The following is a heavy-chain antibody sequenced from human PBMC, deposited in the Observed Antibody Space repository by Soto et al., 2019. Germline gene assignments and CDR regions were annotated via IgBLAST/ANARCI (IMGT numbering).Heavy chain of an antibody. CDR1: GHECNTNW. D-gene: IGHD3-22*01. V-gene: IGHV5-51*01. CDR3: ARLPRDWNKTSCYCAGQRCY. J-gene: IGHJ4*02. CDR2: MYPGDSDT. Sequence: EPLQRSCSASGHECNTNWFVWMRQLPGRGLEWVGIMYPGDSDTRYNPSLQGHVTLSVDVTVSTSFLQWRSLETSETGMYSCARLPRDWNKTSCYCAGQRCYWGQGALVTVSS.